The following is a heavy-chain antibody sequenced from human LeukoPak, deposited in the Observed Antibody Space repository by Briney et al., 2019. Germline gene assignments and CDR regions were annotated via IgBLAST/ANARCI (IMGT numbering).Heavy chain of an antibody. Sequence: PGGSLRLSCAASGFTFSSYSMNWVRQAPGKGLEWVLYISSSSSTIYYADSVKGRFTISRDNAKNSLYLQMNSLRAEDTAVYYCAKDFLRRMTTVSGFGYWGQGTLVTVSS. D-gene: IGHD4-11*01. V-gene: IGHV3-48*01. CDR2: ISSSSSTI. J-gene: IGHJ4*02. CDR3: AKDFLRRMTTVSGFGY. CDR1: GFTFSSYS.